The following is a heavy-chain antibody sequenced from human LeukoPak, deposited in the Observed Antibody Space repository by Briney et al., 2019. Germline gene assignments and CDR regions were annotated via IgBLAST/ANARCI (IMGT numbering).Heavy chain of an antibody. D-gene: IGHD6-13*01. CDR3: ARHSGSSWFDPFDI. CDR1: GGSISSSTYY. Sequence: SETLSLTCSVSGGSISSSTYYWGWIRQPPGKGLEWIGSMYYGGNTYSNPPLNSRVTISADTSKNRFSLKLSSVTAANTATYFCARHSGSSWFDPFDIWGQGTMVTVSS. J-gene: IGHJ3*02. CDR2: MYYGGNT. V-gene: IGHV4-39*01.